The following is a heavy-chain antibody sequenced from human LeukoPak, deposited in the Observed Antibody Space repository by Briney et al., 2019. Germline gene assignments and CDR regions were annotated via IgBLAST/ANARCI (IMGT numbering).Heavy chain of an antibody. V-gene: IGHV3-48*04. J-gene: IGHJ4*02. CDR2: ISSSSSTI. CDR3: ARDRRSGIHY. Sequence: GGSLRLSCAASGFTFSSYSMNWVRQAPGKGLEWVSYISSSSSTIYYADSVKGRFTISRDNAKNSLYLQMNSLRAEDTAVYYCARDRRSGIHYWGQGTLVTVSS. CDR1: GFTFSSYS. D-gene: IGHD2-15*01.